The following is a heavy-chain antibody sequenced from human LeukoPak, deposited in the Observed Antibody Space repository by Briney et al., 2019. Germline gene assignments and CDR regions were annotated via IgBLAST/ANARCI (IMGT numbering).Heavy chain of an antibody. D-gene: IGHD5-18*01. CDR1: RYTFTSYD. V-gene: IGHV1-8*01. J-gene: IGHJ4*02. CDR2: MNPNSGNT. Sequence: ASVKVSCKASRYTFTSYDINWVRQATGQGLEWMGWMNPNSGNTGYAQKFQGRVTMTRNTSISTAYMELSSLRSEDTAVYYCARGGGYSYGYWFRGQNTEYYFDYWGQGTLVTVSS. CDR3: ARGGGYSYGYWFRGQNTEYYFDY.